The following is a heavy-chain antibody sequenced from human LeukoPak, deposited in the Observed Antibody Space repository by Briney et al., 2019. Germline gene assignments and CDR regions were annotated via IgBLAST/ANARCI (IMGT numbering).Heavy chain of an antibody. J-gene: IGHJ3*02. Sequence: GGSLRLSCAASGFTFDDYGMSWVRQAPGKGLEWVSGINWNGGSTVYADSVKGRFTISRDNAKNSLYLQMNSLRAEDTALYYCARGGGDGYNYWEVRAFDIWGQGTTVTVSS. V-gene: IGHV3-20*04. CDR3: ARGGGDGYNYWEVRAFDI. CDR2: INWNGGST. D-gene: IGHD5-24*01. CDR1: GFTFDDYG.